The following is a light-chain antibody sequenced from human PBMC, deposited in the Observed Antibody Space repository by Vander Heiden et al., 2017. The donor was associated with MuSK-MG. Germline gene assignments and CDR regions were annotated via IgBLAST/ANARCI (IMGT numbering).Light chain of an antibody. CDR3: QQDGSSPWT. V-gene: IGKV3-20*01. CDR1: QSVSRSY. J-gene: IGKJ1*01. CDR2: GAS. Sequence: EIVLTQSPVTLSLSPGHRATLSCSASQSVSRSYLAWYQQKPGQAPRLLIYGASSRATGIPDRFSGSGAGTEFTLTISRLEPEDFAVYYCQQDGSSPWTFGQGTKVEIK.